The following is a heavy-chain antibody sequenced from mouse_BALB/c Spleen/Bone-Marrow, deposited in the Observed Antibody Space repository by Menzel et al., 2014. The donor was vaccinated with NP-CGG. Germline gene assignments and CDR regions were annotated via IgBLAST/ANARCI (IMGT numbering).Heavy chain of an antibody. V-gene: IGHV1S81*02. J-gene: IGHJ1*01. CDR3: TRSNYGYWYFYF. Sequence: VELQGSGADXVKTGASVMLSCKASGXSFTXYYMXWXKQRXXXXXXXXGXINPXNGGTNFXEXXXSXATLTVXKXSSXAYMQFSSLTSEDSAVYYCTRSNYGYWYFYFWGAGPPGTGPS. D-gene: IGHD1-1*01. CDR1: GXSFTXYY. CDR2: INPXNGGT.